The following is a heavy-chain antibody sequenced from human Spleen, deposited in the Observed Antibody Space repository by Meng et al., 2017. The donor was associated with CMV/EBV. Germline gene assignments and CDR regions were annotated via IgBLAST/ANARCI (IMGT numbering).Heavy chain of an antibody. CDR3: ARDVLGPYYYYGFDV. CDR1: GFSLSSYK. Sequence: GESLKISCAASGFSLSSYKMNWVRQAPGKGLEWVSSITSNGLYIYDADSVKGRFTISRDNTKNSLYLQMNSLRAEDTAVYYCARDVLGPYYYYGFDVWGQGTTVTVS. D-gene: IGHD2-15*01. CDR2: ITSNGLYI. V-gene: IGHV3-21*01. J-gene: IGHJ6*02.